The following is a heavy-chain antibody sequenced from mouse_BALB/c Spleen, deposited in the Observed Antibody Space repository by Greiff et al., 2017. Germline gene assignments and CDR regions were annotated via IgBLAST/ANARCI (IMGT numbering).Heavy chain of an antibody. CDR2: ISSGGSYT. J-gene: IGHJ2*01. CDR1: GFTFSSYT. Sequence: DVMLVESGGGLVKPGGSLKLSCAASGFTFSSYTMSWVRQTPEKRLEWVATISSGGSYTYYPDSVKGRFTISRDNAKNTLYLQMSSLKSEDTAMYYCTREPYWGQGTTLTVSS. V-gene: IGHV5-6-4*01. CDR3: TREPY.